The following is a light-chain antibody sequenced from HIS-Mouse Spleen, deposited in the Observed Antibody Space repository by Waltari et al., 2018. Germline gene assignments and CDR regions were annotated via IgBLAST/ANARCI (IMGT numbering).Light chain of an antibody. CDR2: EGS. CDR3: CSYAGSSTWV. J-gene: IGLJ3*02. V-gene: IGLV2-23*01. CDR1: SSDVGSYNL. Sequence: QSALTQPASVSGSPGQSITTSCTGTSSDVGSYNLVSWYPQHPGKAPKLMIYEGSKRPSGVSNRVSGSKSGNTASLTISGLQAEDEADYYCCSYAGSSTWVFGGGTKLTVL.